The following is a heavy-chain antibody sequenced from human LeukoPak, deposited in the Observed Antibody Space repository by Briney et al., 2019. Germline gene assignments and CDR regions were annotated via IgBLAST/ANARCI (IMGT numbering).Heavy chain of an antibody. CDR3: DKSYFGSGNYHYFDS. J-gene: IGHJ4*02. CDR1: GFTFSSYA. Sequence: GGSLRLSCAASGFTFSSYAMSWVRQAPGKGLEWVSAISGSGGSTYYADSVKGRFTISRDNSKNTLYLQMNSLRPEDTALYARDKSYFGSGNYHYFDSWGQGALVIVSS. V-gene: IGHV3-23*01. CDR2: ISGSGGST. D-gene: IGHD3-10*01.